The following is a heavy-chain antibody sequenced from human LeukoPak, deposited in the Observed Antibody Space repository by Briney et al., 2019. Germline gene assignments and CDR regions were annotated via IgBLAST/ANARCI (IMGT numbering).Heavy chain of an antibody. D-gene: IGHD4-17*01. V-gene: IGHV1-18*01. CDR1: GYTFTSYG. CDR2: ISAYNGNT. CDR3: AREAATVTTRDYYYYYYMDV. Sequence: GASVKVSCKASGYTFTSYGISWVRQAPGQGLEWMGWISAYNGNTNYAQKLQGRVTMNTDTATSTAYMELRSLRSDDTAVYYCAREAATVTTRDYYYYYYMDVWGKGTTVTVSS. J-gene: IGHJ6*03.